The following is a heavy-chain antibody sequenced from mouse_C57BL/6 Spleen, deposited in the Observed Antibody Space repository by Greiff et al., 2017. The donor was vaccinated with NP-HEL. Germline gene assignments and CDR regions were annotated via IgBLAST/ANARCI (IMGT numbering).Heavy chain of an antibody. CDR3: ARSAYYSNYVNWYFDV. Sequence: EVKLMESGGGLVQPGGSLSLSCAASGFTFTDYYMSWVRQPPGKALEWLGFIRNKANGYTTEYSASVKGRFTISRDNSQSILYLQMNALRAEDSATYYCARSAYYSNYVNWYFDVWGTGTTVTVSS. V-gene: IGHV7-3*01. J-gene: IGHJ1*03. CDR1: GFTFTDYY. CDR2: IRNKANGYTT. D-gene: IGHD2-5*01.